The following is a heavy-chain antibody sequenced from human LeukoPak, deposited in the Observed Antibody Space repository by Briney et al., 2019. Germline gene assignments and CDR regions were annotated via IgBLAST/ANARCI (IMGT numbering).Heavy chain of an antibody. Sequence: NPSETLSLTCTVSGGSINSYDWSWVRQPPGKGLEWVGYIYYRGRTNYNPSRKRRVTISADTSKNQFSLNLNSVTAADTAVYYCARHQDSSSGWYYFDYWGQGTLVTVSS. CDR1: GGSINSYD. CDR2: IYYRGRT. J-gene: IGHJ4*02. V-gene: IGHV4-59*08. CDR3: ARHQDSSSGWYYFDY. D-gene: IGHD6-19*01.